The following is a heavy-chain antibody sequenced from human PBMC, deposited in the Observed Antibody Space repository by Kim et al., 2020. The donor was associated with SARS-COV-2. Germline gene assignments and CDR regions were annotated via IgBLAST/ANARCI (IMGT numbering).Heavy chain of an antibody. V-gene: IGHV4-34*01. CDR2: INHSGST. D-gene: IGHD3-22*01. CDR1: GGSFSGYY. Sequence: SETLSLTCAVYGGSFSGYYWSWIRQPPGKGLEWIGEINHSGSTNYNPSLKSRVTISVDTSKNQFSLKLSSVTAADTAVYYCARGGYYYDRPWFDPWGQGTLVTVSS. J-gene: IGHJ5*02. CDR3: ARGGYYYDRPWFDP.